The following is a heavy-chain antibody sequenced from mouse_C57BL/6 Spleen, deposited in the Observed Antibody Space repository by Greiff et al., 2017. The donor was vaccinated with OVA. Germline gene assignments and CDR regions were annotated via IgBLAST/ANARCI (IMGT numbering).Heavy chain of an antibody. V-gene: IGHV5-12*01. CDR1: GFTFSDYY. D-gene: IGHD1-1*01. Sequence: VKLMESGGGLVQPGGSLKLSCAASGFTFSDYYMYWVRQTPEKRLEWVAYISNGGGSTYYPDTVKGRFTISRDNAKNTLYLQMSRLKSEDTAMYYCARRGYYGSSAYWYFDVWGTGTTVTVSS. J-gene: IGHJ1*03. CDR2: ISNGGGST. CDR3: ARRGYYGSSAYWYFDV.